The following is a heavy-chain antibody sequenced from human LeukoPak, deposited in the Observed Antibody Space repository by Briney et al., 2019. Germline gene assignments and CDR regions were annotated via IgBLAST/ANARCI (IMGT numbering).Heavy chain of an antibody. CDR1: GGSVSSGSYY. Sequence: SETLSLTCTVSGGSVSSGSYYWGWIRQPPGKGLEWIGYIYYSGSTNYNPSLKSRVTISVDTSKNQFSLKLSSVTAADTAVYYCARSEGDAFDIWGQGTMVTVSS. CDR2: IYYSGST. J-gene: IGHJ3*02. V-gene: IGHV4-61*01. CDR3: ARSEGDAFDI.